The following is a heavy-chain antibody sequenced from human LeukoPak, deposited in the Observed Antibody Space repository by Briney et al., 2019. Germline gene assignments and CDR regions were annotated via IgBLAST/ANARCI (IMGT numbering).Heavy chain of an antibody. J-gene: IGHJ4*02. Sequence: SETLSLTCIVSGGSISNYYWSWIRQPPGKGLEWIGDIYYSGSTNYNPSLKTRVTISVDTSKNQFSLKLSSVTAADTAVFYCARGGAAAGLARFDYWGRGTMLSVSS. CDR1: GGSISNYY. CDR3: ARGGAAAGLARFDY. D-gene: IGHD6-13*01. V-gene: IGHV4-59*01. CDR2: IYYSGST.